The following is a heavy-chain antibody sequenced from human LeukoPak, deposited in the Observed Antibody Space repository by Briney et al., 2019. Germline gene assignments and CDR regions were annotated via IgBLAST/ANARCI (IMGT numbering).Heavy chain of an antibody. CDR2: INPSGGST. J-gene: IGHJ5*02. D-gene: IGHD6-19*01. V-gene: IGHV1-46*01. CDR1: GYTFTSDY. CDR3: ARDQALAQGLSSGWSWALPENWFDP. Sequence: ASVKVSCKASGYTFTSDYIHWVRQALGQGLEWMGIINPSGGSTSYAQKFQGRVTLTRDTSTSTVYMELSSLRSEDTAVYYCARDQALAQGLSSGWSWALPENWFDPWGQGTLVTVSS.